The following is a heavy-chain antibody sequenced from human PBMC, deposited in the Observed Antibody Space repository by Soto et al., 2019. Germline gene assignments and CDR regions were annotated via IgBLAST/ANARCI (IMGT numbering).Heavy chain of an antibody. CDR2: ISGGGGST. Sequence: EVQLLESGGGLVQPGGSLRLSFPASGFTFSSNARDWFRQAPGKGLYWVPAISGGGGSTYYADSVKGRFTISRDNSKNTLYLQMNSLRAEDTAVYYCAKGGKTGTYYYGMDVWGQGTTVTVSS. V-gene: IGHV3-23*01. J-gene: IGHJ6*02. CDR1: GFTFSSNA. D-gene: IGHD1-1*01. CDR3: AKGGKTGTYYYGMDV.